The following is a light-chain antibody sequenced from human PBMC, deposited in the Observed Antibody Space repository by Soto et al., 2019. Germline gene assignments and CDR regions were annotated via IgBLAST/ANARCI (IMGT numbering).Light chain of an antibody. J-gene: IGLJ3*02. V-gene: IGLV2-8*01. CDR2: EVN. CDR3: CSYAGNNNVV. CDR1: SSDVGGYRF. Sequence: QPVLTQPPSASGSLGQSVTISCTGTSSDVGGYRFVSWYQQHPGKAPKVMIYEVNKRPSGVPDRFSGSKSGSTASLTVSGLQAEDEADYYCCSYAGNNNVVFGGGTKLTVL.